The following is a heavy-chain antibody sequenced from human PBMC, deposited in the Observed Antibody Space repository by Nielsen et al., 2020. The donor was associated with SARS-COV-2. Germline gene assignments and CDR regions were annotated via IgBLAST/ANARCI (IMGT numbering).Heavy chain of an antibody. J-gene: IGHJ6*02. D-gene: IGHD3-10*01. V-gene: IGHV1-3*01. CDR1: GYTFTSYA. CDR2: INAGNGNT. Sequence: ASVKVSCKASGYTFTSYAMHWVRQAPGQRLEWMGWINAGNGNTKYSQKFQGRVTITADESTSTAYMELSSPRSEDTAVYYCARPGPRLISLVRGTSYYYGLDVWGQGTTVTVSS. CDR3: ARPGPRLISLVRGTSYYYGLDV.